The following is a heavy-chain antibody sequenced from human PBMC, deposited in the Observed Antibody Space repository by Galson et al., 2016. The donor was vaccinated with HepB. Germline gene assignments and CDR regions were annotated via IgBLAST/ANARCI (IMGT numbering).Heavy chain of an antibody. CDR3: ARHKIMLRVPALLGGERGRTKPLDYHALDV. V-gene: IGHV4-34*01. Sequence: SETLSLTCAIHGGSFGTDLWSWVRQSPGRGLEWIGDIERRGSANYNPSLRSRVAISRDTSRHQFSLRLTSVTTADTATYYCARHKIMLRVPALLGGERGRTKPLDYHALDVWGQGTTVTVSS. CDR2: IERRGSA. D-gene: IGHD2-2*01. CDR1: GGSFGTDL. J-gene: IGHJ6*02.